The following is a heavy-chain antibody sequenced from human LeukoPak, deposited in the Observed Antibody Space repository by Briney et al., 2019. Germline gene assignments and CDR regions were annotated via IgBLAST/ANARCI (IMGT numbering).Heavy chain of an antibody. V-gene: IGHV4-61*02. J-gene: IGHJ4*02. D-gene: IGHD6-13*01. CDR3: ARGPSGYSSSWYGGGYFDY. CDR1: GGSISSSSYY. CDR2: IYTSGST. Sequence: SQTLSLTCTVSGGSISSSSYYWSWIRQPAGKGLEWIGRIYTSGSTNYHPSLKSRVTISADTSKNQFSLKLSSVTAADTAVYYCARGPSGYSSSWYGGGYFDYWGQGTLVTVSS.